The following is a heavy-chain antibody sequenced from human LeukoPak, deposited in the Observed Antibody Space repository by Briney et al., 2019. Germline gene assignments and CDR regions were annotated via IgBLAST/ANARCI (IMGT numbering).Heavy chain of an antibody. Sequence: SETLSLTCGVSTYSISSDCYWGWIRQPPGKGLEWIGSIYHSGSTYYNPSLKSRVTISVDTSKNQFSLKLSSVTAADTAVYYCARGLQSLGYFDYWGQGILVSVSS. V-gene: IGHV4-38-2*01. D-gene: IGHD4-11*01. CDR2: IYHSGST. J-gene: IGHJ4*02. CDR3: ARGLQSLGYFDY. CDR1: TYSISSDCY.